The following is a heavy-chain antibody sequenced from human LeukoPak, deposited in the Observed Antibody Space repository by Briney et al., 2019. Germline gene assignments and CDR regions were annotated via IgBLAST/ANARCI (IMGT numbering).Heavy chain of an antibody. Sequence: SVKVSCKASGGTFSSYAISWVRQAPGQGLEWMGRIIPILGIANYAQKFQGRVTITADKSTSTAYMELSSLRSEDTAVYYCAREQSSGWPRCDYWGQGTLVTVSS. J-gene: IGHJ4*02. D-gene: IGHD6-19*01. V-gene: IGHV1-69*04. CDR1: GGTFSSYA. CDR2: IIPILGIA. CDR3: AREQSSGWPRCDY.